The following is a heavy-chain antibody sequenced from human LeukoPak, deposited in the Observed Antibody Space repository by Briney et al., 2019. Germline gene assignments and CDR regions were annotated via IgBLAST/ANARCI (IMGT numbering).Heavy chain of an antibody. CDR2: IYHSGST. J-gene: IGHJ4*02. D-gene: IGHD1-26*01. Sequence: SETLSLTCAVSGYSISSGYYWGWIRQPRGKGLEWIGSIYHSGSTYYNPSLKSRVTISVDTSKNQFSLKLSSVTAADTAVYYCASGSYYFDYWGQGTLVTVSS. CDR3: ASGSYYFDY. V-gene: IGHV4-38-2*01. CDR1: GYSISSGYY.